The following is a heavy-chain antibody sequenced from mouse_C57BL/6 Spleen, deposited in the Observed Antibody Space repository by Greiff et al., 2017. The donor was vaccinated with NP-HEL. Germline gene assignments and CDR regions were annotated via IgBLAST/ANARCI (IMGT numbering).Heavy chain of an antibody. J-gene: IGHJ3*01. D-gene: IGHD1-1*01. V-gene: IGHV1-52*01. CDR1: GYTFTSYW. Sequence: QVQLQQPGAELVRPGSSVKLSCKASGYTFTSYWMHWVKQRPIQGLEWIGNIDPSDSETHYNQKFKDKATLTVDKSSSTAYMQLSSLTSEDSAVYYCARESTLSYGSSSWFAYWGQGTLVTVSA. CDR3: ARESTLSYGSSSWFAY. CDR2: IDPSDSET.